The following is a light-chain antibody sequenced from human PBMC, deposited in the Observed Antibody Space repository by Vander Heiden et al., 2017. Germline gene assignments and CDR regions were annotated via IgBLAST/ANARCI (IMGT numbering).Light chain of an antibody. J-gene: IGKJ4*01. CDR1: QSVLHDKNY. V-gene: IGKV4-1*01. CDR3: QQYYSSLT. Sequence: DIVLTQSPDSSAVFPGERATVNCKSSQSVLHDKNYLAWYQQKPGQPPKLLFYWASTRQSGVPDRFSGSGSGTDFTLTISNLQAEDAAIYYCQQYYSSLTFGGGTKVEIK. CDR2: WAS.